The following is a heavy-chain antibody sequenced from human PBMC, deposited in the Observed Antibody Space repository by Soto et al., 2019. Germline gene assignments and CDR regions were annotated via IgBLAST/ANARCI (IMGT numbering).Heavy chain of an antibody. CDR2: INPDSGGA. D-gene: IGHD3-9*01. J-gene: IGHJ4*02. CDR3: TTHAAYYYNDY. CDR1: GYTFTKYY. V-gene: IGHV1-2*02. Sequence: ASVKVSCKASGYTFTKYYMNCVGQAPGQGLDWMGWINPDSGGAEYAQKFQGRVTLTRDTSISTAYMEVSSLRSDDTAMYYCTTHAAYYYNDYWGQGTLVTVSS.